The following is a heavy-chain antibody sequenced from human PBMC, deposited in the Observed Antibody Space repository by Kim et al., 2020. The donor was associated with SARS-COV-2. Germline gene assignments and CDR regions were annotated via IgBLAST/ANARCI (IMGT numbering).Heavy chain of an antibody. J-gene: IGHJ6*02. CDR3: ARSLGYDFWSGYFGDYYGMDV. Sequence: SETLSLTCTVSGGSISSYYWSWIRQPPGKGLEWIGYIYYSGSTNYNPSLKSRVTISVDTSKNQFSLKLSSVTAADTAVYYCARSLGYDFWSGYFGDYYGMDVWGQGTTVTVSS. V-gene: IGHV4-59*13. CDR2: IYYSGST. CDR1: GGSISSYY. D-gene: IGHD3-3*01.